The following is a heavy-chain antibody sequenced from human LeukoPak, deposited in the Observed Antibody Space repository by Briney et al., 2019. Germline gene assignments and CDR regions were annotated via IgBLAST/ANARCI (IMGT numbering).Heavy chain of an antibody. CDR1: GFSLTTTGMC. CDR3: VRTRYCDSPSWIEY. J-gene: IGHJ4*02. Sequence: VSGPTLVNPTQTLTLTCTFSGFSLTTTGMCVSWIRQPPGQALEWLARIHWDDAKDYSASLQTRLTISKDTSKNQVVLTMTNMDPVDTATYYCVRTRYCDSPSWIEYWGQGTLVTVSS. V-gene: IGHV2-70*11. D-gene: IGHD2-2*01. CDR2: IHWDDAK.